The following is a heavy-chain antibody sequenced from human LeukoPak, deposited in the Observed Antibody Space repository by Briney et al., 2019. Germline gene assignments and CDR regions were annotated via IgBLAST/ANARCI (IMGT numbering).Heavy chain of an antibody. CDR3: ARVFGSSHIDY. CDR1: GGSISSSSYY. J-gene: IGHJ4*02. Sequence: SETLSLTCTVSGGSISSSSYYWGWIRQPPGKGLEWIGSIYYSGSTYYNPSLKSRVTISVDTSKNQFSLKLSSVTAADTAVYYCARVFGSSHIDYWGQGTLVTVSS. D-gene: IGHD6-6*01. V-gene: IGHV4-39*01. CDR2: IYYSGST.